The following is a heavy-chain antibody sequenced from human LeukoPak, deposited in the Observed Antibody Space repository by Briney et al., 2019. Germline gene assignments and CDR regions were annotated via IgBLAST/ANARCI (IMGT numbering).Heavy chain of an antibody. V-gene: IGHV4-39*01. D-gene: IGHD3-16*02. CDR1: GGSVSSTSHH. Sequence: SETLSLTCTVSGGSVSSTSHHWDWIRQPPGQGLEWIGSIFYSGSTYYSPSLKSRVTISVDTSKNQFSLNLSSVTAADTAVYYCARSDNMGPRDVWGSYRPFDYWGQGTLVTVSS. J-gene: IGHJ4*02. CDR2: IFYSGST. CDR3: ARSDNMGPRDVWGSYRPFDY.